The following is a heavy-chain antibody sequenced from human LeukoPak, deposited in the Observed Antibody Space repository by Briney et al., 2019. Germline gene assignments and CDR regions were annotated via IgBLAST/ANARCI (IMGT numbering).Heavy chain of an antibody. Sequence: SGTLSLTCAVSGGSISNPNWWNWVRQPPGKGLERIGQIFYSGRTNYHPSLKSRVTIAVDKSKNYFSLRLSSVTAADTAVYYCARGLGFGTFDFWGQGTLVTVSS. V-gene: IGHV4-4*02. D-gene: IGHD3-10*01. CDR3: ARGLGFGTFDF. J-gene: IGHJ4*02. CDR2: IFYSGRT. CDR1: GGSISNPNW.